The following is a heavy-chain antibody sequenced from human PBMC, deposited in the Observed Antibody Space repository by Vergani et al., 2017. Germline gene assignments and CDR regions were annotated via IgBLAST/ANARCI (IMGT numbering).Heavy chain of an antibody. D-gene: IGHD6-25*01. J-gene: IGHJ4*02. Sequence: EVLLVESGGGFVQPGGSLRLSCAASGFTFSSYGINWVRQAPGRGLEWISYIAGSSSPIYYADPVKGRFTISRDNAMNSLYLQMNSLRAEDTAVYYCARRMSAAVHSLDYWGQGTLVTVSS. CDR1: GFTFSSYG. CDR2: IAGSSSPI. CDR3: ARRMSAAVHSLDY. V-gene: IGHV3-48*01.